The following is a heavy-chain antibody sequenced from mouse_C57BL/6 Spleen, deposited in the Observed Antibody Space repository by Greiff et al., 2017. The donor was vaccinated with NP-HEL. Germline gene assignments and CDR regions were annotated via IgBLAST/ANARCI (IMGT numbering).Heavy chain of an antibody. Sequence: EVQGVESGGGLVKPGGSLKLSCAASGFTFSSYAMSWVRQTPEKRLEWVATISDGGSYTYYPDNVKGRFTISRDNAKNNLYLQMSHQKSEDTAMYYCARGTVRGWAMDYWGQGTSVTVSS. J-gene: IGHJ4*01. CDR2: ISDGGSYT. CDR3: ARGTVRGWAMDY. V-gene: IGHV5-4*01. D-gene: IGHD1-1*01. CDR1: GFTFSSYA.